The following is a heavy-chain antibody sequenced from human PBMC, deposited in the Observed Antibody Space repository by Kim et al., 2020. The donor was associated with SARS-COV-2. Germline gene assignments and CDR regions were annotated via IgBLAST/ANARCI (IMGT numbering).Heavy chain of an antibody. CDR1: GYSFTSSW. CDR3: ARHISYCSGGSCYQDQNDAFDI. J-gene: IGHJ3*02. D-gene: IGHD2-15*01. Sequence: GESLKISCKGSGYSFTSSWIGWVRQMPGKGLEWMGIIYPGDSDTRYSPSFQGQVTISADKSISTAYLQWSSLKASDTAMYYCARHISYCSGGSCYQDQNDAFDIWGQGTMVTVSS. CDR2: IYPGDSDT. V-gene: IGHV5-51*01.